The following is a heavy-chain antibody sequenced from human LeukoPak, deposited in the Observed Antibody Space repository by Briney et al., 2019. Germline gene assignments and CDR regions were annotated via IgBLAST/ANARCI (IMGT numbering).Heavy chain of an antibody. CDR2: ISGSGVST. Sequence: PGGSLRLSCAASGFTFNNYGMSWVRQAPGKGLEWVSAISGSGVSTYYADSVKGRFTVSRDNSKNTLYLQMNSLRAEDTAVYYCAKDRAYYDILTGYYTGYFQHWGQGTLVTVSS. V-gene: IGHV3-23*01. CDR1: GFTFNNYG. CDR3: AKDRAYYDILTGYYTGYFQH. D-gene: IGHD3-9*01. J-gene: IGHJ1*01.